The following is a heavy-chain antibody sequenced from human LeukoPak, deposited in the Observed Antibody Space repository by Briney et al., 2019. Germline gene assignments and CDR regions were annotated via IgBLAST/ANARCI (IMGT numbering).Heavy chain of an antibody. V-gene: IGHV1-46*01. D-gene: IGHD5-24*01. CDR3: AGDAVDGHNSPFED. J-gene: IGHJ4*02. CDR1: GDIFTKQY. Sequence: GASVKVSCRASGDIFTKQYMHWVRQAPRQGLEWMGDVDPSGYKTRYAQRFQGRVTMTRDTSTRTVHMEMTSLIFDDTAVYYCAGDAVDGHNSPFEDWGRGTLVTVSS. CDR2: VDPSGYKT.